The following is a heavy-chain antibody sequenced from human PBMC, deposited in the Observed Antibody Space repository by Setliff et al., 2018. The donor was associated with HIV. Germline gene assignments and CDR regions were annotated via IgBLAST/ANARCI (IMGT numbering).Heavy chain of an antibody. CDR2: IYYSGTT. CDR3: ARGGTSSNWFGP. J-gene: IGHJ5*02. D-gene: IGHD2-2*01. Sequence: PSETLSLTCAVSGGSISSDNWWTWVCQAPGKGLEWIGTIYYSGTTYYNPSLKSRVTMSIDTSQNQFSLKLTSVTAADTAVYYCARGGTSSNWFGPWGQGTLVTVSS. CDR1: GGSISSDNW. V-gene: IGHV4-4*02.